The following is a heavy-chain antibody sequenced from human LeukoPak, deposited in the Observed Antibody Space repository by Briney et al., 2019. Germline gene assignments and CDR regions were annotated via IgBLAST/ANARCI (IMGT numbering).Heavy chain of an antibody. V-gene: IGHV4-30-4*01. CDR1: GGSISSGDYY. Sequence: SETLSLTCTVSGGSISSGDYYWSWMRQPPGKGLEWIGYIYYSGSTYYNPSLKSRVTISVDTSKNQFSLKLSSVTAADTAVYYCARVLATSGSYYFPPDWYFDLWGRGTLVTVSS. J-gene: IGHJ2*01. CDR2: IYYSGST. CDR3: ARVLATSGSYYFPPDWYFDL. D-gene: IGHD1-26*01.